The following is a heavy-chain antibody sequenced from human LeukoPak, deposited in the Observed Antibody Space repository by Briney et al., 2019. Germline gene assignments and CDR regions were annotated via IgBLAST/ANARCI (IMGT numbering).Heavy chain of an antibody. CDR2: ISGSGGST. CDR1: GFTFSSYA. Sequence: GGSLRLSCAASGFTFSSYAMSWVRQAPGQGLESVSAISGSGGSTYYADSVKGRFTISRDNSKNTLYLQMNSLRAEDTAVYYCAKGQGYRPADFDYWGQGTLVTVSP. D-gene: IGHD5-18*01. V-gene: IGHV3-23*01. CDR3: AKGQGYRPADFDY. J-gene: IGHJ4*02.